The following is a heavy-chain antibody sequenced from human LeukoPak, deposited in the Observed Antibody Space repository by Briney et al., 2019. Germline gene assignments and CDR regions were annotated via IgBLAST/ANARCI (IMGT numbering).Heavy chain of an antibody. CDR2: ISGSGGST. CDR1: GFTFSSYA. V-gene: IGHV3-23*01. D-gene: IGHD2-2*01. Sequence: GGSLRLSCAASGFTFSSYAMSWVRQAPGKGLEWVSAISGSGGSTYYADSVKGRFTISRDNSKNALYLQMNSLRAEDTAVYYCARGVGYCSSTSCRSRFDPWGQGTQATVSS. J-gene: IGHJ5*02. CDR3: ARGVGYCSSTSCRSRFDP.